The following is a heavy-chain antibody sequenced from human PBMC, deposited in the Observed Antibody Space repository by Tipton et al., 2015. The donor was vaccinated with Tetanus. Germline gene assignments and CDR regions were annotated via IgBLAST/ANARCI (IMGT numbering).Heavy chain of an antibody. D-gene: IGHD5-24*01. V-gene: IGHV3-7*01. Sequence: SLRLSCAASGFTFSTTWFSWVRQAPGKGLEWVVSINEDGSETYYGDSVKGRFTISRDNAKNSVYLQMNILKVEDTAIYFCARGSGFTGYNNWGQGTLVPVSS. J-gene: IGHJ4*02. CDR1: GFTFSTTW. CDR3: ARGSGFTGYNN. CDR2: INEDGSET.